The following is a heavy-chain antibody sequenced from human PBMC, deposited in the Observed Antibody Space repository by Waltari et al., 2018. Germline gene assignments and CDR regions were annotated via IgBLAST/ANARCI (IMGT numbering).Heavy chain of an antibody. D-gene: IGHD6-13*01. J-gene: IGHJ4*02. CDR1: GYTFTGYY. V-gene: IGHV1-2*02. Sequence: QVQLLQSGAEVKKPGASVKVSCKASGYTFTGYYIHWVRQAPGQGLEWMGWINPKSGGTKYAQKFQGRVTMTRDTSISTAHMELSRLRFDDTAMYYCVRSLAAVGNSRGYWGQGTLVTVSS. CDR3: VRSLAAVGNSRGY. CDR2: INPKSGGT.